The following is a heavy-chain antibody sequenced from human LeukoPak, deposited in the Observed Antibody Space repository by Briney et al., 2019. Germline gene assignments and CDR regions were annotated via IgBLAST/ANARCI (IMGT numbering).Heavy chain of an antibody. CDR2: IRYDGSNE. V-gene: IGHV3-30*02. CDR3: ASSVGNFDYGGNLAFGY. J-gene: IGHJ4*02. D-gene: IGHD4-23*01. Sequence: GGSLRLSCAASGFSFSGYGMHWVRQAPGKGLEWVAFIRYDGSNEYYADSVKGRFTISRDKSKNTLSLQMNGLRVEDTAVYYCASSVGNFDYGGNLAFGYWGQGTLVTVSS. CDR1: GFSFSGYG.